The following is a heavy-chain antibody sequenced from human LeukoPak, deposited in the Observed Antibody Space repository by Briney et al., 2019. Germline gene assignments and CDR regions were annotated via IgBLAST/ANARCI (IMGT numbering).Heavy chain of an antibody. V-gene: IGHV4-39*02. Sequence: SETLSLTCTVSGGSIRTSDYYWAWIRQPPGRGLEWIVTIHYSGSTFYKPPLKSRLTVSADTSRNQFYMKLSSVTAADTAVYYCARERATKMRWVGRAGRAPFDYWGQGTLVTVSS. D-gene: IGHD5-24*01. CDR1: GGSIRTSDYY. CDR2: IHYSGST. CDR3: ARERATKMRWVGRAGRAPFDY. J-gene: IGHJ4*02.